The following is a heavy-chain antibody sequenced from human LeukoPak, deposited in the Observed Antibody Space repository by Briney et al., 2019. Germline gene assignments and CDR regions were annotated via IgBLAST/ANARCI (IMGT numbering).Heavy chain of an antibody. CDR3: ARDLSNRGVWFDY. V-gene: IGHV4-31*03. CDR2: IHYSGDT. CDR1: GVSISSGGYH. D-gene: IGHD3-16*01. Sequence: SGTLSLTCSVSGVSISSGGYHWGWIRPPPGKGLEWIGYIHYSGDTYYNPSLKSRVTISVDTSKNQFSLKLNSVTAADTAVYYCARDLSNRGVWFDYWGQGTLVTVSS. J-gene: IGHJ4*02.